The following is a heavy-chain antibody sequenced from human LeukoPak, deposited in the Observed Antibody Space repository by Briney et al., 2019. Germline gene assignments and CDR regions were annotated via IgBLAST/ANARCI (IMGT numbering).Heavy chain of an antibody. D-gene: IGHD6-19*01. J-gene: IGHJ4*02. V-gene: IGHV4-30-2*01. CDR1: GGSISRGGYS. CDR2: IYHSGST. CDR3: ATSREITGYSSGWYIY. Sequence: SETLSLTCAVCGGSISRGGYSWRWVRQPPRRGLEWNGYIYHSGSTYYNPSLKSRVTISVDRSKNQFSLKLSSVTAADTAVYYCATSREITGYSSGWYIYWGQGTLVTVSS.